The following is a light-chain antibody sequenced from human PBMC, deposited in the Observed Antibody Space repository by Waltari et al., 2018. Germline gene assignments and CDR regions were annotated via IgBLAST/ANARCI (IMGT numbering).Light chain of an antibody. CDR2: KAS. V-gene: IGKV1-5*03. J-gene: IGKJ1*01. CDR1: QSISGW. Sequence: DIQMTQSPSTLSASVGDRVTITCRASQSISGWLAWYQQRPGKAPNLLIYKASSLESGVPSRFSGSGSGTEFTLTISSLQPDDFATYYCQQYNSYSRTVGQGTKVEIK. CDR3: QQYNSYSRT.